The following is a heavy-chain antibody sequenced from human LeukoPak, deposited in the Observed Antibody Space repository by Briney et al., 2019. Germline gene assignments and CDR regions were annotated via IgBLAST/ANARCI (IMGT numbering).Heavy chain of an antibody. J-gene: IGHJ3*02. V-gene: IGHV4-59*01. D-gene: IGHD1-26*01. Sequence: PSETLSLTCTVSGGSISIYYWSWVRQPPGKGLEWIGYIYYSGSTNYNPSLKSRVTISVDTSKNQFSLKLSSVTAADTAVYYCASLSYYNRDAFDIWGQGTMVTVSS. CDR3: ASLSYYNRDAFDI. CDR1: GGSISIYY. CDR2: IYYSGST.